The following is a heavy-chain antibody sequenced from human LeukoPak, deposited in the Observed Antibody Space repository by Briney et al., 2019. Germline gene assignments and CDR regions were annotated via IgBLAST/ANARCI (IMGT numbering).Heavy chain of an antibody. Sequence: PSETLSLTCAVSGYSISSSNWWGWIRQPPGKGLEWIGYIYYSGSTNYNPSLKSRVTISVDTSKNQFSLKLSSVTAADTAVYYCARRQWLVQGHDAFDIWGQGTMVTVSS. D-gene: IGHD6-19*01. CDR3: ARRQWLVQGHDAFDI. CDR2: IYYSGST. V-gene: IGHV4-28*01. J-gene: IGHJ3*02. CDR1: GYSISSSNW.